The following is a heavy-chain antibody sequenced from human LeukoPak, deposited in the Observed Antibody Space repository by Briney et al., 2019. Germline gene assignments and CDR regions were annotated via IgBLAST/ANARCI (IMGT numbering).Heavy chain of an antibody. D-gene: IGHD3-10*01. CDR3: AKSFYPGGSSFTFNI. Sequence: GGSLRLSCAASGLTFGSYAMTWARQAPGKGLEWVSSISDSGDNTYYADSVKGRSTISRDNSKNTLYLQMNSLRVDDTAVYYCAKSFYPGGSSFTFNIWGQGTLVTVSS. V-gene: IGHV3-23*01. CDR1: GLTFGSYA. CDR2: ISDSGDNT. J-gene: IGHJ3*02.